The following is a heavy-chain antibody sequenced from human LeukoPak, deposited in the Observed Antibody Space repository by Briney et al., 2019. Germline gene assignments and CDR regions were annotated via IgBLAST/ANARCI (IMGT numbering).Heavy chain of an antibody. CDR1: GFTFSSYA. D-gene: IGHD5-18*01. V-gene: IGHV3-30*09. J-gene: IGHJ4*02. Sequence: PGGSLRLSCAASGFTFSSYAMHWVRQAPGKGLEWVAAISYDRSNKYYADPVKGRFAISRDNSENTLYLQMNSLKIEDTAVYYCARDGGAWIQLWLSFDYWGQGTLVTVSS. CDR3: ARDGGAWIQLWLSFDY. CDR2: ISYDRSNK.